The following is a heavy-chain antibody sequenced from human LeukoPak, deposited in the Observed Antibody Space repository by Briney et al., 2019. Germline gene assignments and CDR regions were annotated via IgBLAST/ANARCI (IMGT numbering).Heavy chain of an antibody. D-gene: IGHD1-1*01. CDR1: GGSICNINYY. Sequence: PSETLSLTCTVSGGSICNINYYWGWIRQPPGKGLELLGNIYYSGSTYYNPSLKGRVTLSVDTSKNQFSLKLSSVTAADTAVYYCARTDDSWPYYGMDVWGQGTTVTVSS. V-gene: IGHV4-39*07. J-gene: IGHJ6*02. CDR3: ARTDDSWPYYGMDV. CDR2: IYYSGST.